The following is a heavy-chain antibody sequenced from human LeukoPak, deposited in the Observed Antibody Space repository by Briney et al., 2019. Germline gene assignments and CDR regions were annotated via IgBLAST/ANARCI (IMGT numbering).Heavy chain of an antibody. J-gene: IGHJ3*02. D-gene: IGHD2-21*02. CDR3: ASLVVTDDWAFDI. CDR1: GFAFSRDW. Sequence: GGSLRLSCAASGFAFSRDWMHWIRQAPGKGLVWVSAIYTAGTTKRYADSVKGRFTISRDNAKNTLYLQMNSLSVEDTAVYYCASLVVTDDWAFDIWGQGTMVTVSS. CDR2: IYTAGTTK. V-gene: IGHV3-74*01.